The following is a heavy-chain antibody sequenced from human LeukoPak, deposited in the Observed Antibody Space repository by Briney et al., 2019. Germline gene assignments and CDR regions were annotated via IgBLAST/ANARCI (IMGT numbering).Heavy chain of an antibody. CDR1: GGSISSYY. V-gene: IGHV4-59*01. J-gene: IGHJ4*02. Sequence: ETLSLTCSVSGGSISSYYWSWVRQPPGKGLEWIGYIYYSGSTNHNPSLKSRVTISVDTSKNQFSLKLTSVTAADAAVYYCASRYYFDYWGQGTLVTVSS. CDR3: ASRYYFDY. CDR2: IYYSGST.